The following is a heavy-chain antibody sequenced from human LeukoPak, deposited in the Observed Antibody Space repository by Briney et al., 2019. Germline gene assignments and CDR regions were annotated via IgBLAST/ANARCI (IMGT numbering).Heavy chain of an antibody. CDR3: ARDGQSHDILGY. J-gene: IGHJ4*02. CDR2: IYTSGST. V-gene: IGHV4-61*02. Sequence: PSETLSLTCTVSGGSISSGTYYWSWIRQPAGKGLEWIGRIYTSGSTNYNPSLKSRVTISVDTSKNQFSLKLSSVTAADTAVYYCARDGQSHDILGYWGQGTLVTVSS. D-gene: IGHD3-9*01. CDR1: GGSISSGTYY.